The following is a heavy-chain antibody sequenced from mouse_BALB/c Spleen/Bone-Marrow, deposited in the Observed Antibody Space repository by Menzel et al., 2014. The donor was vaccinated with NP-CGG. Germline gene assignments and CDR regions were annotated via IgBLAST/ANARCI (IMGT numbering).Heavy chain of an antibody. Sequence: ESGPGLVKPSQSLSLTCSVTGYSITSGHYWNWIRQFPGNKLEWMGYISYDGGNNYIPSLKHRISITRDTSKNQFFLKLNSVTAEDTATYYCARGGLGYAMDYWGQGTSVTVSS. J-gene: IGHJ4*01. D-gene: IGHD2-2*01. CDR3: ARGGLGYAMDY. CDR2: ISYDGGN. V-gene: IGHV3-6*02. CDR1: GYSITSGHY.